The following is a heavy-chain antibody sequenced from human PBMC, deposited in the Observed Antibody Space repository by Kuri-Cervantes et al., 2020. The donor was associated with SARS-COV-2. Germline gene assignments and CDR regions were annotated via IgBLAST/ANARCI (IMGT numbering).Heavy chain of an antibody. J-gene: IGHJ4*02. CDR2: ISAYNGNT. D-gene: IGHD6-13*01. V-gene: IGHV1-18*04. Sequence: ASVKVSCKASGYIFSDYYIHWVRQAPGQGLEWMGWISAYNGNTNYAQKLQGRVTMTTDTSTSTAYMELRSLRSDDTAVYYCAGAAAGTEAFDYWGQGTLVTVSS. CDR3: AGAAAGTEAFDY. CDR1: GYIFSDYY.